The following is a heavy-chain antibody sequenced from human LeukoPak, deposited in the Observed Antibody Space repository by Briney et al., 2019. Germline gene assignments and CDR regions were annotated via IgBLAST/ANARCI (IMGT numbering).Heavy chain of an antibody. CDR3: AIVLGGHRYGSIDY. Sequence: ASVKVSYKASGYTFTTYYMHWVRHTPGQGLEWMGIINPNSGNTRYAQNFEGRVTKTRDTSTSTAYMELSTLRYEDTALYYCAIVLGGHRYGSIDYWGQGTLVTVSS. V-gene: IGHV1-46*01. CDR2: INPNSGNT. J-gene: IGHJ4*02. D-gene: IGHD5-18*01. CDR1: GYTFTTYY.